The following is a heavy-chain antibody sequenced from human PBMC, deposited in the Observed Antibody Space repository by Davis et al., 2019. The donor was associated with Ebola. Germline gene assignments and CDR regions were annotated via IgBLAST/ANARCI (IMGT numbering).Heavy chain of an antibody. V-gene: IGHV4-59*11. CDR1: GGSISSHY. CDR2: MYYSGST. Sequence: MPSETLSLTCTVSGGSISSHYWSWIRQSPGKGLEWIGYMYYSGSTNYNPSLKSRVTISAESSKNQFSLNLTSVTAADSAVYYCARATRYEYCSGGSCWAYNWFDPWGQGTLVTVSS. J-gene: IGHJ5*02. CDR3: ARATRYEYCSGGSCWAYNWFDP. D-gene: IGHD2-15*01.